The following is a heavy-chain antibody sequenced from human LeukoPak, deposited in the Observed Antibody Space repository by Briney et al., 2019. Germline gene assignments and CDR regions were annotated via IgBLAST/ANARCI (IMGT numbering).Heavy chain of an antibody. J-gene: IGHJ4*02. Sequence: GGSLRLSSAASGFTFSSYAMSWVRQAPGKGLEWVSAISGSGGSTYYADSVKGRFTISRDNSKNTLYLQMNSLRAEDTAVYYCAKDPSLRYFDWLFFNFDYWGQGTLVTVSS. CDR2: ISGSGGST. CDR1: GFTFSSYA. D-gene: IGHD3-9*01. V-gene: IGHV3-23*01. CDR3: AKDPSLRYFDWLFFNFDY.